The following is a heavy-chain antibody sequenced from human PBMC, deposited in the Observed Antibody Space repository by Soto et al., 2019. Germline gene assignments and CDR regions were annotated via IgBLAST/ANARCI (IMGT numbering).Heavy chain of an antibody. CDR2: ISSSSSYI. CDR3: ARGNRDYGDICLDY. D-gene: IGHD4-17*01. V-gene: IGHV3-21*01. J-gene: IGHJ4*02. CDR1: GFTFSSYS. Sequence: PGGSLRLSCAASGFTFSSYSMNWVRQAPGKGLEWVSSISSSSSYIYYADSVKGRFTISRDNAKNSLYLQMNSLRAEDTAVYYCARGNRDYGDICLDYWGQGTLVTVSS.